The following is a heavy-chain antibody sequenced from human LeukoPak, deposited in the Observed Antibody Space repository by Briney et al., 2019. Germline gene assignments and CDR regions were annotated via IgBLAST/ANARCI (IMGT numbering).Heavy chain of an antibody. V-gene: IGHV1-8*01. CDR1: GYTFTSYD. D-gene: IGHD3-10*01. CDR2: MNPNSGNT. J-gene: IGHJ6*02. Sequence: ASVKVSCKASGYTFTSYDINWVRQATGQGLEWMGWMNPNSGNTGYAQKFQGRVTMTRNTSISTAYMELSSLRSEDTAVYYCARGPGSGSGSYLQYYYYGMDVWGQGTTVTVSS. CDR3: ARGPGSGSGSYLQYYYYGMDV.